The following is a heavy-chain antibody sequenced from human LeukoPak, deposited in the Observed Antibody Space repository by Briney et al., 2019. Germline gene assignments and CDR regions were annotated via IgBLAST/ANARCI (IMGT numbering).Heavy chain of an antibody. CDR1: GGTFSSYA. Sequence: GASVEVSCKASGGTFSSYAISWVRQAPGQGLEWMGGIIPIFGTANYAQKFQGRVTITADESTSTAYMELSSLRSEDTAVYYCARRGDYGLSSTYYYYGMDVWGKGTTVTVCS. CDR3: ARRGDYGLSSTYYYYGMDV. J-gene: IGHJ6*04. D-gene: IGHD4-17*01. V-gene: IGHV1-69*13. CDR2: IIPIFGTA.